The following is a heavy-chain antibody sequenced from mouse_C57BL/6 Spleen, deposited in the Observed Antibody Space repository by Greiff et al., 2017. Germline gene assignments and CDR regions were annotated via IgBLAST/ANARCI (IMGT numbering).Heavy chain of an antibody. CDR1: GYSFTSYW. CDR3: ARGDYYGSSYGDY. V-gene: IGHV1-53*01. J-gene: IGHJ2*01. D-gene: IGHD1-1*01. CDR2: IIPSNGGT. Sequence: VQLQQPGPELVKPAASVSLSCTVSGYSFTSYWLHWVKQRPGQGLEWIGNIIPSNGGTTYNAKFKSKATMTVDKSSSTAYMQLSSLTSEDSAVYYCARGDYYGSSYGDYWGQGTTLTVSS.